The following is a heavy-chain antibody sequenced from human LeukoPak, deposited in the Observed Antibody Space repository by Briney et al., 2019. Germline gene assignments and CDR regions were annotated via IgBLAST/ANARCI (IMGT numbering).Heavy chain of an antibody. CDR2: ISSSSTYI. CDR1: GFPFRSFS. Sequence: GGSLRLSCVASGFPFRSFSMNWVRQAPGKGLEWVSSISSSSTYIYYADSVKGRFTISRDNAKNSLYLQMNSLRVEDTAVHYCARAEGSGSSFDYWGQGALVTVSS. CDR3: ARAEGSGSSFDY. V-gene: IGHV3-21*01. J-gene: IGHJ4*02. D-gene: IGHD3-10*01.